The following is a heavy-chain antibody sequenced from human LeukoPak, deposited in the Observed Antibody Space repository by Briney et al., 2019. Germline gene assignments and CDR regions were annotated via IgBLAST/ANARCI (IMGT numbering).Heavy chain of an antibody. CDR2: TSNSGSTI. D-gene: IGHD6-13*01. Sequence: GGSLRLSCTASGFTFSDYEMNWVRQATGKGLEWVAYTSNSGSTINYADSVKGRFTISRDNAKNSLYLQMSSLRAEDTAVYYCARDGGSSWYFDYWGQGTLVTVSS. J-gene: IGHJ4*02. CDR1: GFTFSDYE. CDR3: ARDGGSSWYFDY. V-gene: IGHV3-48*03.